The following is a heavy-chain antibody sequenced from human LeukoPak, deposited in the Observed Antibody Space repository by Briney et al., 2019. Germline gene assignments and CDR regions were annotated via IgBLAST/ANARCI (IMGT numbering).Heavy chain of an antibody. CDR3: ARRCKCSGGNCYSYYYYAMDV. D-gene: IGHD2-15*01. CDR2: IYYSGST. CDR1: GGXISSSSYY. J-gene: IGHJ6*02. Sequence: SETLSLTCTVSGGXISSSSYYWGWIRQPPGKGLEWIGSIYYSGSTYYNPSLKSRVTISVDTSKNQFSLKLSSVTAADTAVYYCARRCKCSGGNCYSYYYYAMDVWGQGTTVTVSS. V-gene: IGHV4-39*01.